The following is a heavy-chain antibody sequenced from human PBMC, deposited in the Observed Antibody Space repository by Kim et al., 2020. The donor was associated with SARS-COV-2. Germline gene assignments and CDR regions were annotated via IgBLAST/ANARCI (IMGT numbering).Heavy chain of an antibody. J-gene: IGHJ4*02. Sequence: TRYSPSFQGQVTISADKSISTAYLQWSSLKASDTAMYYCARGGAYSGYQYWGQGTLVTVSS. CDR2: T. V-gene: IGHV5-51*01. D-gene: IGHD5-12*01. CDR3: ARGGAYSGYQY.